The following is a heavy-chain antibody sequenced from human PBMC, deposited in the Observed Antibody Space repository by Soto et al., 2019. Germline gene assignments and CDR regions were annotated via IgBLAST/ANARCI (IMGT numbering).Heavy chain of an antibody. CDR3: ARELFGRSVWFDP. J-gene: IGHJ5*02. CDR2: IYYSGST. Sequence: PSETLSLTWTVSGGSISSYYWIWIRQPPGKGLEWIGYIYYSGSTNYNPSLKSRVTISVDTSKNQFSLKLSSVTAADTAVYYCARELFGRSVWFDPWGQGTLVTVSS. V-gene: IGHV4-59*01. CDR1: GGSISSYY. D-gene: IGHD3-10*01.